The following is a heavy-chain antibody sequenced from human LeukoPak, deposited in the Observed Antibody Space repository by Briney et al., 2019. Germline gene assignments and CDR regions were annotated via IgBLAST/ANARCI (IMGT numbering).Heavy chain of an antibody. J-gene: IGHJ4*02. Sequence: SGGSLRLSCAASGFTFSSYSMNWVRQAPGKGLEWVSSISSSNTYIYYADSVRGRFTISRDNAKNSLYLQMNSLRAEDTAVFYCARGFSSQSPFDYWGQGTLVTVSS. CDR2: ISSSNTYI. CDR3: ARGFSSQSPFDY. CDR1: GFTFSSYS. D-gene: IGHD2/OR15-2a*01. V-gene: IGHV3-21*06.